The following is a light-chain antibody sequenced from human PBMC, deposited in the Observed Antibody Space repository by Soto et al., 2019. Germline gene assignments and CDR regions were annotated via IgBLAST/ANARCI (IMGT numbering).Light chain of an antibody. J-gene: IGLJ3*02. V-gene: IGLV2-11*01. CDR3: CSYAGSSSAM. CDR1: SSDVGGYNY. CDR2: DVT. Sequence: QSALTQPRSVSGSPGQSVTISCTGTSSDVGGYNYASWYQQHPGKAPKLMIYDVTKRPSGVPDRFSGSKSGNTASLTISGLQAEDEADYYCCSYAGSSSAMFGGGTQLTVL.